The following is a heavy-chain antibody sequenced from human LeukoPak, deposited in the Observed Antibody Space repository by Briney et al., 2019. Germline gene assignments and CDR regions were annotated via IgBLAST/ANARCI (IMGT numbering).Heavy chain of an antibody. CDR2: IFTSGST. V-gene: IGHV4-61*02. CDR3: ARDADDSSGYLP. D-gene: IGHD3-22*01. CDR1: GGSISSSSYY. Sequence: PSETLSLTCTVSGGSISSSSYYWSWIRQPAGKGLEWIGRIFTSGSTKYNPSLKSRVTISVDTSKNQFSLKLSSVTAADTAVYYCARDADDSSGYLPWGQGTLVTVSS. J-gene: IGHJ5*02.